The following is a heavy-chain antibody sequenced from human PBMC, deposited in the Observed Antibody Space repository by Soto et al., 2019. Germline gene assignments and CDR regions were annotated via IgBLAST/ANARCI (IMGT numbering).Heavy chain of an antibody. CDR1: GFTFRDYA. J-gene: IGHJ6*01. CDR2: MRAKAFGGTT. V-gene: IGHV3-49*04. Sequence: GGSMKISCKGSGFTFRDYAISLVRQAPGKGLQWVGFMRAKAFGGTTEYATFVKGRFTISRDDSKSVAYLQMNSLETEDTAVYYCTREGAYTSPPYYYFYAMDVWGQGTRVTVSS. CDR3: TREGAYTSPPYYYFYAMDV. D-gene: IGHD2-2*01.